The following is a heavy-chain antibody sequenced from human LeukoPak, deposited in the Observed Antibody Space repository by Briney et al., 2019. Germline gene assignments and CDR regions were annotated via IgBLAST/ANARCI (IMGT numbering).Heavy chain of an antibody. CDR2: IYYTGST. V-gene: IGHV4-39*01. Sequence: NPSETLSLTCTVSGGSISSSSYYWGWIRQPPGKGLEWIGNIYYTGSTYYNPSLKSRVTISVDTSKNQFSLKLSSVTAADTAVYYCARHVGGRYYYYYMDVWGKGTTVTISS. CDR1: GGSISSSSYY. CDR3: ARHVGGRYYYYYMDV. J-gene: IGHJ6*03.